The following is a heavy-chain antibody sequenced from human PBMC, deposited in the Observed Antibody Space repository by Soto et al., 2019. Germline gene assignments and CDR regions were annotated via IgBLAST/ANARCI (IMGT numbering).Heavy chain of an antibody. CDR1: GFSFSFSG. J-gene: IGHJ3*02. CDR2: LWYDGSSE. Sequence: QEHLVESGGGVVQPGRSLRLSCAASGFSFSFSGMHWVRQAPGKGLEWVAGLWYDGSSENYADSVKGRFTISRHNSKNTLHLQMDSLRVEDTAMYYCARGLAKVAGGAFDIWGQGTMVIVSS. V-gene: IGHV3-33*01. CDR3: ARGLAKVAGGAFDI. D-gene: IGHD3-16*01.